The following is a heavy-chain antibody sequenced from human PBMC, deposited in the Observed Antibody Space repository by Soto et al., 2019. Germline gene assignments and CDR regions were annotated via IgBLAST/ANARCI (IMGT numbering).Heavy chain of an antibody. D-gene: IGHD4-17*01. CDR1: GFTFSSYS. Sequence: EVQLVESGGGLVQPGGSLRLSCAASGFTFSSYSMNWVRQAPGKGLEWVSYISSSSSTIYYADSVKGRFTISRDNAKNSLYLQMNSLRAEDTAVYYCVVSTVTGPRDYWGQGTLVTVSS. V-gene: IGHV3-48*01. CDR2: ISSSSSTI. J-gene: IGHJ4*02. CDR3: VVSTVTGPRDY.